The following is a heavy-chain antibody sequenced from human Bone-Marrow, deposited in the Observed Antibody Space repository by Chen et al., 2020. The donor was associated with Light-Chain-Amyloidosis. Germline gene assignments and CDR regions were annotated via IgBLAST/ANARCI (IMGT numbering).Heavy chain of an antibody. D-gene: IGHD5-12*01. J-gene: IGHJ4*02. CDR1: GYTFPNYC. V-gene: IGHV5-51*01. Sequence: EVQLEQSGQEVKKPGESLKISCKGSGYTFPNYCIGWVRQMPGKGLEWMGGNYPDDSDARYSPSFEGQVTISADKSITTAYLQWRSLKASDTAMYYCAIRRDGYNFDYWGQGTLVTVSS. CDR3: AIRRDGYNFDY. CDR2: NYPDDSDA.